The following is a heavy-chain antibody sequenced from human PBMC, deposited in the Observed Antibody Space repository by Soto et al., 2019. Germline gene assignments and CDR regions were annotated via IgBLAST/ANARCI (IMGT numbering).Heavy chain of an antibody. D-gene: IGHD3-22*01. CDR1: GFTFSSYA. J-gene: IGHJ4*02. CDR3: VKTYYYDSSGYYSGSFDY. CDR2: ISYDGSNK. Sequence: PGGSLILSCAASGFTFSSYAMHWVRQAPGKGLEWVAVISYDGSNKYYADSVKGRFTISRDNSKNTLYLQMSSLRAEDTAVYYCVKTYYYDSSGYYSGSFDYWGQGTLVTVSS. V-gene: IGHV3-30-3*01.